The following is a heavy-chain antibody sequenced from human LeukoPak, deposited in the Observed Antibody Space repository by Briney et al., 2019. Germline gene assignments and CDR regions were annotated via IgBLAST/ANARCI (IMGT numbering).Heavy chain of an antibody. V-gene: IGHV1-2*02. J-gene: IGHJ4*02. CDR3: ARSDVLYASQGEARYFNH. D-gene: IGHD3-16*01. CDR2: VSPNNGGT. CDR1: GYTFTAYY. Sequence: ASVKVSCKASGYTFTAYYIHWVRQAPGQRLEWMGWVSPNNGGTNHAQKFQGRVTMTRDTSISTLYMDLNSLRSDDTAVYYCARSDVLYASQGEARYFNHWGQGTLVTVSS.